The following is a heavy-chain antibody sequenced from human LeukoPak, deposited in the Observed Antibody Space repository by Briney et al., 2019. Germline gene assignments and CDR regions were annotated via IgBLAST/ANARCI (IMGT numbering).Heavy chain of an antibody. CDR3: ARDQRRHYGMDV. CDR2: IWYDGSNK. J-gene: IGHJ6*02. Sequence: GGSLRLSCAASGFTFSNAWMNWVRQAPGKGLEWVAVIWYDGSNKYYADSVKGRFTISRDNSKNTLYLQMNSLRAEDTAVYYCARDQRRHYGMDVWGQGTTVTVSS. V-gene: IGHV3-33*08. CDR1: GFTFSNAW.